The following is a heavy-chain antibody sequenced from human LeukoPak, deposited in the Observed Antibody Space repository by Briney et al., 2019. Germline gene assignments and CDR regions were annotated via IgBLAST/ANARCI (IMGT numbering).Heavy chain of an antibody. CDR3: ARGSMGGSGSYYRDYYYGMDV. D-gene: IGHD3-10*01. CDR2: LYYSGST. CDR1: GGSFTSHY. J-gene: IGHJ6*02. V-gene: IGHV4-59*11. Sequence: SETLSLTCSVSGGSFTSHYWSWFRQPPGKGLEWIAYLYYSGSTNYHPSLKSRATMSVDTSKNQFSLRLNSVTAADTAVYYCARGSMGGSGSYYRDYYYGMDVWGQGTTVTVSS.